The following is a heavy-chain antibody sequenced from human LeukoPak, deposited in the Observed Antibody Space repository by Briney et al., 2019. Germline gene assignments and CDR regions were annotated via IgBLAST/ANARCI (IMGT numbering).Heavy chain of an antibody. CDR2: ISYDGSNK. CDR1: GFTFRSYG. CDR3: AKDRRYYDFWSGYYRYYFDY. Sequence: PGGSLRLSCAASGFTFRSYGMHWVRQAPGKGLEWVAVISYDGSNKYYADSVKGRFTISRDNSKNTLYLQMNSLRAEDTAVYYCAKDRRYYDFWSGYYRYYFDYWGQGTLVTVSS. D-gene: IGHD3-3*01. J-gene: IGHJ4*02. V-gene: IGHV3-30*18.